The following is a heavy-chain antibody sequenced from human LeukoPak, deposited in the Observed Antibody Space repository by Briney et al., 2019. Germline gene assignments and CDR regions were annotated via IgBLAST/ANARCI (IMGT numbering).Heavy chain of an antibody. CDR2: ISGSGGST. CDR3: AKDGSWIQLWLPNY. V-gene: IGHV3-23*01. D-gene: IGHD5-18*01. J-gene: IGHJ4*02. CDR1: GFTFSSYA. Sequence: PGGSLRLSCAASGFTFSSYATSWVRQAPGKGLEWVSAISGSGGSTYYADSVKGRFTISRDNSKNTLYLQMNSLRAEGTAVYYCAKDGSWIQLWLPNYWGQGTLVTVSS.